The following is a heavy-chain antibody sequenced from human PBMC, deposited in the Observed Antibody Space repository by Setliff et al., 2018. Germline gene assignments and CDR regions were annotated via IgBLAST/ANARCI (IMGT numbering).Heavy chain of an antibody. CDR2: IYYSGST. D-gene: IGHD3-3*01. CDR1: GGPISSSSYY. CDR3: ARRETYYNFWSGYYAY. J-gene: IGHJ4*02. V-gene: IGHV4-39*07. Sequence: SETLSLTCTVSGGPISSSSYYWGWIRQPPGKGLEWIGSIYYSGSTYYNPSLKSRVTISVDTSKNQFSLKLSSVTAADTAVYYCARRETYYNFWSGYYAYWGQGTLVTVSS.